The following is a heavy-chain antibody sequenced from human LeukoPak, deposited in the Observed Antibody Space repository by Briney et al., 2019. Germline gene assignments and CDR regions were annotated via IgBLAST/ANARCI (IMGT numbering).Heavy chain of an antibody. CDR1: GGSISSGDYY. CDR3: ARESAGDDYGDTRAFDY. D-gene: IGHD4-17*01. V-gene: IGHV4-30-4*01. Sequence: PSQTLSLTCTVSGGSISSGDYYWSWIRQPPGKGLEWIGYIYYSGSTYYNPSLKSRVTISVDTSKNQFSLKLSSVTAADTAVYYCARESAGDDYGDTRAFDYWGQGTLVTVSS. J-gene: IGHJ4*02. CDR2: IYYSGST.